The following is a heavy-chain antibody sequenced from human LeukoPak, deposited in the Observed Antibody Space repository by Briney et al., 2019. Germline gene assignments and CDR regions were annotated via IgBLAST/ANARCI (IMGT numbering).Heavy chain of an antibody. CDR2: ISGSGGSP. V-gene: IGHV3-23*01. J-gene: IGHJ4*02. CDR3: AKAVYDSSGSFDF. D-gene: IGHD3-22*01. CDR1: GFSFSTYA. Sequence: PGGSLRPSCAASGFSFSTYAMTWVRRAPGKGLEWVSGISGSGGSPYYADSVKGRFTISRDTSENTLYLQMNSLRAEDTAVYYCAKAVYDSSGSFDFWGQGTLVTVSS.